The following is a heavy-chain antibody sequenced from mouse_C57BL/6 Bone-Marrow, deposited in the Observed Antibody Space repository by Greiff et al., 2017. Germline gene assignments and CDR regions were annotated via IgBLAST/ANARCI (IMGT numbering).Heavy chain of an antibody. CDR3: ARGIPGYFDY. V-gene: IGHV1-55*01. J-gene: IGHJ2*01. CDR2: IYPGSGST. Sequence: VQLQQSGAELVKPGASVKMSCKASGYTFTSYWITWVKQRPGQGLEWIGDIYPGSGSTNYNEKFKSKATLTVDTSSSTAYMQLSSLTSADSAVYYCARGIPGYFDYWGQGTTLTVSS. CDR1: GYTFTSYW.